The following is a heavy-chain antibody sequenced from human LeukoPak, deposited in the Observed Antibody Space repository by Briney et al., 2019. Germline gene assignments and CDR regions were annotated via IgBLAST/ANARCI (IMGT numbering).Heavy chain of an antibody. D-gene: IGHD4-23*01. CDR3: ARLAVDDDFDY. CDR2: IYYGGTT. V-gene: IGHV4-39*01. J-gene: IGHJ4*02. Sequence: SETLSLTCTVSGGSISSSNYYWGWVRQPPGKGLEWIGSIYYGGTTYYNPSLKSRITISVDTSRHQFSLKLSSVTAADTAVYYCARLAVDDDFDYWGQGTLVTVSS. CDR1: GGSISSSNYY.